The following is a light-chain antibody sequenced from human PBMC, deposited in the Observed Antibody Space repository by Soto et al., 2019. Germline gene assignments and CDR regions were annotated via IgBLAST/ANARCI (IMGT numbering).Light chain of an antibody. CDR1: QPIGREF. J-gene: IGKJ4*01. CDR2: GAS. Sequence: EVVLTQSPGTLSLSPGERATLSCRASQPIGREFLAWYQQKPGQAPRLLIHGASTRATGVPDRFSGSGSERDFSLTISSLEPEDFAVYFCQRFDASLFTFGGGTKVEIK. V-gene: IGKV3-20*01. CDR3: QRFDASLFT.